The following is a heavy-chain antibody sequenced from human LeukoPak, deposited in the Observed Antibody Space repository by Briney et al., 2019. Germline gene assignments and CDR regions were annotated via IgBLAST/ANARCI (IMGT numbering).Heavy chain of an antibody. Sequence: SETLSLTCTVSGGSISSSSYYWGWIRQPPGKGLEWIGSIYYSGSTYYNPSLKSRVTISVDTSKNQFSLKLSSVTAADTAVYYCASLGVSDYWGQGTLVTVSS. CDR2: IYYSGST. V-gene: IGHV4-39*07. CDR1: GGSISSSSYY. D-gene: IGHD3-3*01. CDR3: ASLGVSDY. J-gene: IGHJ4*02.